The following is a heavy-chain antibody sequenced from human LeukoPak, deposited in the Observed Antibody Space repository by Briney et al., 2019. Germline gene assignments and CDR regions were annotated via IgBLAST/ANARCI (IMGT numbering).Heavy chain of an antibody. CDR2: INNGGTT. CDR1: GDSVNSADSY. D-gene: IGHD4-17*01. Sequence: SETLSLTCTVSGDSVNSADSYWSWIRKSPGKGLEWIGYINNGGTTNYNPSLKSRVTISVDTSRNQFSLRLTSVTAADTAVYSCARRMYRDYGHWFDPWGQGTLVTVSS. J-gene: IGHJ5*02. CDR3: ARRMYRDYGHWFDP. V-gene: IGHV4-61*08.